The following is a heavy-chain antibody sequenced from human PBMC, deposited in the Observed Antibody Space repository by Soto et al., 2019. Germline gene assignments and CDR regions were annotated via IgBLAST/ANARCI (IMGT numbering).Heavy chain of an antibody. D-gene: IGHD3-16*01. V-gene: IGHV4-30-4*01. CDR2: IHSSGTT. CDR1: GYSSSGYY. Sequence: SETLSLTCSVSGYSSSGYYWSWIRQPPGKGLEWIGYIHSSGTTSYNPSLKSRVTISEYMSRNQFSLRLSSVTAADTAVHISAMLYGGSAFDIWGQGTLVTVSS. CDR3: AMLYGGSAFDI. J-gene: IGHJ3*02.